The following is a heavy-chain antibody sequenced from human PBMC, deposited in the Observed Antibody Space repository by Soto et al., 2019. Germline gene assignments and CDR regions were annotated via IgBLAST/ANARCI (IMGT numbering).Heavy chain of an antibody. D-gene: IGHD3-9*01. CDR2: ISSSSSYI. CDR1: GFTFSSYS. V-gene: IGHV3-21*01. Sequence: GGSLRLSCAASGFTFSSYSMNWVRQAPGKGLEWVSSISSSSSYIYYADSVKGRFTISRDNAKNSLYLQMNSLRAEDTAVYYCARVDYDILTGYYSHNIYYMDVWGKGTTVTVSS. J-gene: IGHJ6*03. CDR3: ARVDYDILTGYYSHNIYYMDV.